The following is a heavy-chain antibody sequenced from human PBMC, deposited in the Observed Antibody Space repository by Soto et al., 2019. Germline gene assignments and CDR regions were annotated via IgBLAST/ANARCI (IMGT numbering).Heavy chain of an antibody. V-gene: IGHV3-30*18. D-gene: IGHD2-8*01. CDR2: ISYDGSNK. CDR3: AKDKGGYCTSGVCFLGMDV. CDR1: GFTFSSYG. J-gene: IGHJ6*02. Sequence: QVQLVEAGGGVVQPGRSLRLSCAASGFTFSSYGMHWVRQAPGKGLEWVAVISYDGSNKYYADSVKGRFTISRDNSKNTLYLQMNSLRAEDTAVYYCAKDKGGYCTSGVCFLGMDVWGQGTTVTVSS.